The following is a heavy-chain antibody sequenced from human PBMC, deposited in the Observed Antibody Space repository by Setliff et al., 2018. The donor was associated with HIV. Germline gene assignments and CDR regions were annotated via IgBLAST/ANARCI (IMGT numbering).Heavy chain of an antibody. CDR1: GYIYTNYA. D-gene: IGHD3-10*01. J-gene: IGHJ4*02. Sequence: ASVKVSCKASGYIYTNYAIHWVRQAPGQGLEWMGWINCGNGATKYAQNFQDRFTITTDTSASTVYMELRSLRSEDTAVYYCARDRWFGESAPRQLDYWGPGTQVTVSS. CDR3: ARDRWFGESAPRQLDY. V-gene: IGHV1-3*01. CDR2: INCGNGAT.